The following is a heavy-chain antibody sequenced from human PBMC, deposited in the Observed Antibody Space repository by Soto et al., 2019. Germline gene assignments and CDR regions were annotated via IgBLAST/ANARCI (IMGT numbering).Heavy chain of an antibody. D-gene: IGHD6-19*01. V-gene: IGHV1-46*01. CDR3: ATDGASSGWYGY. Sequence: GASVKVSCKASGYTFTSYYMHWVRQAPGQGLEWMGIINPSGGSTSYAQKLQSRVTMTRDTSTSTVYMELSSLRSEDTAVYYCATDGASSGWYGYWGQGTLVTVS. CDR2: INPSGGST. CDR1: GYTFTSYY. J-gene: IGHJ4*02.